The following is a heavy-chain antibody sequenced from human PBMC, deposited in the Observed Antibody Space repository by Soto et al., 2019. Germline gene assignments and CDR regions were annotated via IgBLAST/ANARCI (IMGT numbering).Heavy chain of an antibody. CDR3: AKHFDY. Sequence: GGSLRLSCAASGFTFSDYWMHWVRQVPGKGLVWVARINKDATIINYADSVKGRFTISRDNTKNTLYLQMNGLRAEDTAVYYCAKHFDYWGQGTLVTVSS. CDR1: GFTFSDYW. V-gene: IGHV3-74*01. CDR2: INKDATII. J-gene: IGHJ4*02.